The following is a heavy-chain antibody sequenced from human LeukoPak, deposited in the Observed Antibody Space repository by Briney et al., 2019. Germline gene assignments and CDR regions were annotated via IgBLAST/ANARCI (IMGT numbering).Heavy chain of an antibody. J-gene: IGHJ6*03. CDR1: GGSISSGPYY. V-gene: IGHV4-61*02. D-gene: IGHD1-1*01. CDR3: ARVSWFPGTSYYYMDV. CDR2: MYTGGST. Sequence: SETLSLTCTVSGGSISSGPYYWNWFRQPAGKGLEWIGRMYTGGSTNYNPSLKSRVTISVDTSKNQFSLKLSSVTAADTAVYYCARVSWFPGTSYYYMDVWGKGTMVTVSS.